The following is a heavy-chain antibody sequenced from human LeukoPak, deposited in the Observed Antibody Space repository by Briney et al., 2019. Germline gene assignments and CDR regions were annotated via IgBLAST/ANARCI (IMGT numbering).Heavy chain of an antibody. D-gene: IGHD5-18*01. CDR1: GYTFTSYA. V-gene: IGHV7-4-1*02. Sequence: GASVKVSCKASGYTFTSYAMNWVRQAPGQGLERMGWINTNTGNPTYAQGFTGRFVFSLDTSVSTAYLQISSLKAEDTAVYYCARDWKWIQLWSTTPNFDYWGQGTLVTVSS. CDR3: ARDWKWIQLWSTTPNFDY. CDR2: INTNTGNP. J-gene: IGHJ4*02.